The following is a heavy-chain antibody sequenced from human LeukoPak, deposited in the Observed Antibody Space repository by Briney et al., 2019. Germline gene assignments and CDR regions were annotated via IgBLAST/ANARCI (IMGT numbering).Heavy chain of an antibody. CDR3: ASRKYSSSSPTFDY. V-gene: IGHV3-7*01. Sequence: GGSLRLSCAASGFTFNSYWMSWVRQAPGKGLEWVANIKQDGGEKYYVDSVKGRFTISRDNAKNTLYLQMNSLRAEDTAVYYCASRKYSSSSPTFDYWGQGTLVTVSS. CDR2: IKQDGGEK. CDR1: GFTFNSYW. D-gene: IGHD6-6*01. J-gene: IGHJ4*02.